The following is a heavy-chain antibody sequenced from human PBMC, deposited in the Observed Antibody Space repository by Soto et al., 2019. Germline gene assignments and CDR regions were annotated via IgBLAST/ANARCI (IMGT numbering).Heavy chain of an antibody. Sequence: GASAKVSCKASGYTFTSYGISWVRQAPGQGLEWMGWISAYNGNTNYAQKLQGRVTMTTDTSTSTAYMELRSLRSDDTAVYYCARGPADNWNYGYYGMDVWGQGTMVTVSS. CDR1: GYTFTSYG. J-gene: IGHJ6*02. V-gene: IGHV1-18*01. D-gene: IGHD1-7*01. CDR3: ARGPADNWNYGYYGMDV. CDR2: ISAYNGNT.